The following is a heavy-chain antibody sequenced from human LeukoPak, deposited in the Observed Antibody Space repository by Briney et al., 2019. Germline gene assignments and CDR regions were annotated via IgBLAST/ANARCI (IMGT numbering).Heavy chain of an antibody. CDR2: ILYDGSNK. J-gene: IGHJ6*03. CDR1: GFIFSSYA. V-gene: IGHV3-30*04. D-gene: IGHD6-13*01. CDR3: ARVGYSSSWSSHYHYYMDV. Sequence: GTSLRLSCAASGFIFSSYAMHWVRQAPGKGLEWVAVILYDGSNKYYADSVKGRFTISRDNSKNTLYLQMNSLRAEDTAVYYCARVGYSSSWSSHYHYYMDVWGKGTTVTVSS.